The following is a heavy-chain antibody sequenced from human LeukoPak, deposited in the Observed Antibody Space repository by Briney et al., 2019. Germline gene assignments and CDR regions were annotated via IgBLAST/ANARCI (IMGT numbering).Heavy chain of an antibody. Sequence: QPGGSLRLSCAASGFTFSSYWMHWVRQAPGKGLVWVSRINSDGSSTSYADSVKGRFTISRDNAKNTLYLQMNSLRAEDTAVYYCARDYRDGYNLASPRNPTEDWGQGTLVTVSS. CDR1: GFTFSSYW. V-gene: IGHV3-74*01. CDR2: INSDGSST. CDR3: ARDYRDGYNLASPRNPTED. J-gene: IGHJ4*02. D-gene: IGHD5-24*01.